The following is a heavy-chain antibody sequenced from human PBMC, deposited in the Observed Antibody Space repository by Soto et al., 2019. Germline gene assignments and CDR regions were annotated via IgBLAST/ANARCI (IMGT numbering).Heavy chain of an antibody. J-gene: IGHJ6*02. Sequence: QVQLVESGGGVVQPGRSLRLSCSASGFTFNSLGMHWFRQAPGKGMEWVAVISYDGHNKYYADSVKGRFTISRDNSKNTLYVHMTSLRAEDTAVYYCAKSCGVGVNHYYYGMDVWGQWTTVTVSS. V-gene: IGHV3-30*18. CDR2: ISYDGHNK. CDR3: AKSCGVGVNHYYYGMDV. D-gene: IGHD1-26*01. CDR1: GFTFNSLG.